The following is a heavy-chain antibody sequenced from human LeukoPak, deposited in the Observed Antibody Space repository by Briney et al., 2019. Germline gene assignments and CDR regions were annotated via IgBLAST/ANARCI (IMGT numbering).Heavy chain of an antibody. CDR2: ISGSGGST. Sequence: PGGSLRLSCAASGFTFNIYAMSWVRQAPGKGLEWVSAISGSGGSTFYADSVKGRSTISRDNSKNTVYLQMNSLRAEDTAVYYCAKDGGSRDFGYWGQGTLVTVSS. V-gene: IGHV3-23*01. J-gene: IGHJ4*02. D-gene: IGHD4-23*01. CDR3: AKDGGSRDFGY. CDR1: GFTFNIYA.